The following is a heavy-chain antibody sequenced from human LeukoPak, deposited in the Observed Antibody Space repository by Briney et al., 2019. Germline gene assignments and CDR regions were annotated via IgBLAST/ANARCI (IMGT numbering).Heavy chain of an antibody. CDR1: GFTFSIYN. CDR3: AEVESSYCRI. V-gene: IGHV3-23*01. CDR2: IGGSGSTT. Sequence: GGSLRLSCSASGFTFSIYNMHWVRQAPGKGLEWVSSIGGSGSTTYYADFVRGRFTISRDNSKNSMRAEDTAIYYCAEVESSYCRIWGQGTLVTVSS. D-gene: IGHD3-10*01. J-gene: IGHJ4*01.